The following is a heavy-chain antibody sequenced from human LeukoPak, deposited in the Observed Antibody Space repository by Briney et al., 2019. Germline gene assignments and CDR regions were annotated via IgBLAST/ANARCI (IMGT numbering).Heavy chain of an antibody. Sequence: ASVKVSCKASGYTFTGYYMHWVRQAPGQGLEWMGWINPNSGGTNYAQKFQGRVTMTRDTSISTAYMELSRLGSDDTAVYYCATETGEGGAFDIWGQGTMVTVSS. CDR2: INPNSGGT. J-gene: IGHJ3*02. CDR1: GYTFTGYY. D-gene: IGHD7-27*01. V-gene: IGHV1-2*02. CDR3: ATETGEGGAFDI.